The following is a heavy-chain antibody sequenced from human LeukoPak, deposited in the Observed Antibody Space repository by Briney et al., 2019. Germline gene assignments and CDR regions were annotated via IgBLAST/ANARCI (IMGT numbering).Heavy chain of an antibody. J-gene: IGHJ2*01. V-gene: IGHV6-1*01. Sequence: SQTLSLTCAISGDSVSSNSAAWNWIRQSPSRGLEWLGRTYYRSKWYNDYAVSVKSRITINPDTSKNQFSLQLNSVTPEDTAVYYCARVRVIEYSSRGGYWYFDLWGRGTLVTVSS. D-gene: IGHD6-6*01. CDR1: GDSVSSNSAA. CDR2: TYYRSKWYN. CDR3: ARVRVIEYSSRGGYWYFDL.